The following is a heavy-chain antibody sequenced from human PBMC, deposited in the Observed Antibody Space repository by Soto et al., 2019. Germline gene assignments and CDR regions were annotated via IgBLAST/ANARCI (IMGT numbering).Heavy chain of an antibody. V-gene: IGHV3-53*01. Sequence: DVQLEESGGGLIQPGGSLRLSCAASGFSFSGKNYLTWVRQAPGKGLEWLSALYSSDGTYYADSVKGRFSVSRDNSKNSFYLQLHSLGPEDTALYFCATWLQREHAFDIWGLGTMVTVSS. CDR1: GFSFSGKNY. CDR2: LYSSDGT. D-gene: IGHD1-1*01. CDR3: ATWLQREHAFDI. J-gene: IGHJ3*02.